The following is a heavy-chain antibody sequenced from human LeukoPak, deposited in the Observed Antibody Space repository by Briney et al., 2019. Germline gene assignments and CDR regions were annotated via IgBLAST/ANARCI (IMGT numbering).Heavy chain of an antibody. V-gene: IGHV4-39*01. CDR3: ASAVLGSMDY. J-gene: IGHJ4*02. D-gene: IGHD3-16*01. Sequence: SETLSLTCTVSGGSISSSSYYWGWIRQPPGKGLEWIGSIYYSGSTYYNPSLKSRVTISVDTSKNQFSLKLSSVTAADTAVYYCASAVLGSMDYWGQGTLVTVSS. CDR1: GGSISSSSYY. CDR2: IYYSGST.